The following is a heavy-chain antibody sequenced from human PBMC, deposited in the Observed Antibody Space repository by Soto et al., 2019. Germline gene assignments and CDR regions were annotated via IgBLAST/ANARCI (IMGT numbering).Heavy chain of an antibody. Sequence: VQLVESGGGVVQPGRSLRLSCAASGFTFSDYAMHWVRQAPGKGLEWVAVVSHDGRNTHYADSVKGRFTISRDSYTYTVSLEMTSVRAVDTAVYYCANGGRQWLVTSDFNYWGQGALVTVSS. CDR2: VSHDGRNT. D-gene: IGHD6-19*01. CDR3: ANGGRQWLVTSDFNY. CDR1: GFTFSDYA. J-gene: IGHJ4*02. V-gene: IGHV3-30*18.